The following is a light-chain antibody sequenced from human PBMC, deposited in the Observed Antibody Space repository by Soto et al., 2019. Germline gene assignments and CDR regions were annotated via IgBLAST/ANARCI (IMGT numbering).Light chain of an antibody. CDR3: SSYTSISTYV. V-gene: IGLV2-14*01. CDR2: EXX. Sequence: QSVLTQPASVSGSPGQSITISCTGTSSDVGGYNYVSWYQQHPGXAXXXXISEXXXRXXXXXXXXXGXXXXXXXXXXXSGXQAEDEADYYCSSYTSISTYVFGTGTKLTVL. J-gene: IGLJ1*01. CDR1: SSDVGGYNY.